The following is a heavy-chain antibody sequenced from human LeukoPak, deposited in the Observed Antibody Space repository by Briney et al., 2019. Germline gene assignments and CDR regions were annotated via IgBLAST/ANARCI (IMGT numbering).Heavy chain of an antibody. J-gene: IGHJ4*02. D-gene: IGHD3-16*02. Sequence: GGSLRLSCSASGFTFSTYIMHWVRQAPGKGLETVSAITGNGGSTFYADSVKGRFTISRDNSKNTLYLQMNSLRAEDTAVYYCAKDYVWGSYRYSGFDYWGQGTLVTVSS. CDR2: ITGNGGST. CDR3: AKDYVWGSYRYSGFDY. CDR1: GFTFSTYI. V-gene: IGHV3-64*04.